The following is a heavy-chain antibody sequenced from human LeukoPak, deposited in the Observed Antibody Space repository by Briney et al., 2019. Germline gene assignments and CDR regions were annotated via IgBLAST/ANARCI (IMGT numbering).Heavy chain of an antibody. Sequence: SETLSLTRTVSGGSISSSSYYWGWIRQPPGKGLEWIGSIYYSGSTYYNPSLKSRVTISVDTSKNQFSLKLSSVTAADTAVYYCARGSGSYRYMDVWGKGTTVTVSS. D-gene: IGHD3-10*01. CDR1: GGSISSSSYY. V-gene: IGHV4-39*07. CDR2: IYYSGST. CDR3: ARGSGSYRYMDV. J-gene: IGHJ6*03.